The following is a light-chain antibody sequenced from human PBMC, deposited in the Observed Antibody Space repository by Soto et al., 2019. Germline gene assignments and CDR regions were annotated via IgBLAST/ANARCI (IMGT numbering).Light chain of an antibody. Sequence: QSVLTQSPSASASLGASVKLTCTLSSGHSSYAIAWHQQQPEKGPRYLMKLNSDGSHSKGDGIPDRFSGSSSGAERYLTISSLQSEDEADCYCQTWGTGIRVVFGGGTKLTVL. CDR2: LNSDGSH. CDR1: SGHSSYA. CDR3: QTWGTGIRVV. J-gene: IGLJ2*01. V-gene: IGLV4-69*01.